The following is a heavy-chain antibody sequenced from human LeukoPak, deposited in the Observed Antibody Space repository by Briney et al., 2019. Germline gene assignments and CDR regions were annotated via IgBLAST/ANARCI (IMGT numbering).Heavy chain of an antibody. D-gene: IGHD7-27*01. Sequence: SLRLSCATSGFTVSINYISCVRQAPGKGLEWVSNNRGSGSGMGSGNYYAGSVKGRFTISRDNAKNSLYLQMNSLRAEDTAFYYCARDDNWGFDYWGQGALVTVSS. J-gene: IGHJ4*02. V-gene: IGHV3-11*04. CDR2: NRGSGSGM. CDR1: GFTVSINY. CDR3: ARDDNWGFDY.